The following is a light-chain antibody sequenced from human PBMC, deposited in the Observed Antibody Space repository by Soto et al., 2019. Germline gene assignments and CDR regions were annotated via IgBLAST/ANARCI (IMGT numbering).Light chain of an antibody. CDR3: QQSNNWPYT. V-gene: IGKV3-15*01. CDR1: QSVSSN. J-gene: IGKJ2*01. CDR2: GAS. Sequence: EIVMTQSPATLSVSPGERATLSCRASQSVSSNLAWYQQKPGQAPRLLIYGASTRATGIPDRFSGSGSGKEFTLTISSLQSEDFAVYYCQQSNNWPYTFGQGTKLEIK.